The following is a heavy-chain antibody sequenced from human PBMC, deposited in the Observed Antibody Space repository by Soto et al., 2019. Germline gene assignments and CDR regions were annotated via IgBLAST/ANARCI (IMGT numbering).Heavy chain of an antibody. CDR3: ARESEDLTSNFDY. J-gene: IGHJ4*02. V-gene: IGHV3-23*01. CDR2: VVGSGSQI. CDR1: GFTLSTYA. Sequence: GGSLRLSCAASGFTLSTYAMTWVRQVPGKGLESVSGVVGSGSQIYYADSVKGRFTISKDNSKNTLYLEMHSLRAEDTAVYYCARESEDLTSNFDYWGQGTLVTVSS.